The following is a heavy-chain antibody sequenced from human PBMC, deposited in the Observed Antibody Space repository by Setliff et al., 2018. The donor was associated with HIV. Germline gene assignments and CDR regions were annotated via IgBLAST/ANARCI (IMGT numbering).Heavy chain of an antibody. J-gene: IGHJ4*02. V-gene: IGHV4-4*07. CDR3: ARGGGAVAGPFDY. CDR2: MYPGGST. D-gene: IGHD6-19*01. CDR1: GGSISGHY. Sequence: ASETLSLTCTVSGGSISGHYWSWIRQPAGKGLEWVGHMYPGGSTNYNPSLNSRVTMSVDRSKNQFTLKLSSVTAADTAVYYCARGGGAVAGPFDYWGQGALVTVSS.